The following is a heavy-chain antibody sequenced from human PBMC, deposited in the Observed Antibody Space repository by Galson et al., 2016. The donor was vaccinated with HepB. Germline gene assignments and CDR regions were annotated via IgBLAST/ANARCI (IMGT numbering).Heavy chain of an antibody. D-gene: IGHD1-1*01. V-gene: IGHV5-51*01. CDR2: IYPGDSTA. CDR3: ARQGLKTGRLEY. J-gene: IGHJ4*02. Sequence: QSGAEVKKPGESLKISCKGSEYSYTNYYIGWVRQMPGKGLEWMGNIYPGDSTATYSPSFQGQVTISADKSINTAYLQWSSLKASDTAIYYCARQGLKTGRLEYWGQGTLVTVSS. CDR1: EYSYTNYY.